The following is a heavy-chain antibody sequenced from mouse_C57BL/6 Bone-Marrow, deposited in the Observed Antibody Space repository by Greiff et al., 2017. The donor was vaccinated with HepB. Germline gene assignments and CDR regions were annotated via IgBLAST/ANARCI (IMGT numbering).Heavy chain of an antibody. Sequence: QVQLQQSGAELVMPGASVKLSCKASGYTFTSYWMHWVKQRPGQGLEWIGEIDPSDSYTNYNQKFKGKSTLTVDKSSSTAYMQLSSLTSEDSAVYYCARRPLTGTGAMDYWGQGTSVTVSS. CDR1: GYTFTSYW. CDR2: IDPSDSYT. V-gene: IGHV1-69*01. CDR3: ARRPLTGTGAMDY. J-gene: IGHJ4*01. D-gene: IGHD4-1*01.